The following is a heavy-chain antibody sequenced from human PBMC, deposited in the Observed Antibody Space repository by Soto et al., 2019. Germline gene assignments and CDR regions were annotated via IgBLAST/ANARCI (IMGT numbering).Heavy chain of an antibody. Sequence: PGGSLRLSCAASGFSFSSYGMHWVRQTPGKGLEWVALISNEGRNTYYADSVKGRFTISRDNSRNTLYLQMNSLRTEDTAIYSCAKAGGKVSTPFDPWGQGTLVTVSS. CDR2: ISNEGRNT. D-gene: IGHD2-8*01. V-gene: IGHV3-30*18. CDR1: GFSFSSYG. J-gene: IGHJ5*02. CDR3: AKAGGKVSTPFDP.